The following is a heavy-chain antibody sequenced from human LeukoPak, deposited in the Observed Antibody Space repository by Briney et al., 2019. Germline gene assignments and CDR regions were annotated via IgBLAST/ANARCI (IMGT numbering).Heavy chain of an antibody. Sequence: GESLKISCKGSGYSFTSYWIGWVRQMPGKGLEWMGIIHPGDSDTSYSPSFQGQVTISADKSISTAYLQWSSLKASDTAMYYCARHGAYCSSTSCYAGGIDYWGQGTLVTVSS. D-gene: IGHD2-2*01. V-gene: IGHV5-51*01. J-gene: IGHJ4*02. CDR1: GYSFTSYW. CDR3: ARHGAYCSSTSCYAGGIDY. CDR2: IHPGDSDT.